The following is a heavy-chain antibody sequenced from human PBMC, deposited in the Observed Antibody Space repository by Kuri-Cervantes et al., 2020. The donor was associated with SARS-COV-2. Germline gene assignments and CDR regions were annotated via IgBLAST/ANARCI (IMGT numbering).Heavy chain of an antibody. CDR2: INPYNGDT. Sequence: GESLKISCKASAYTFTAYYIHWVRQAPGQGLEWMGWINPYNGDTNYAQKFQGRVTLTRDTSISTAYMELSRLRSDDTAVYYCARDPGYCSGGTCLDYWGQGTLVTVSS. J-gene: IGHJ4*02. CDR3: ARDPGYCSGGTCLDY. D-gene: IGHD2-15*01. V-gene: IGHV1-2*02. CDR1: AYTFTAYY.